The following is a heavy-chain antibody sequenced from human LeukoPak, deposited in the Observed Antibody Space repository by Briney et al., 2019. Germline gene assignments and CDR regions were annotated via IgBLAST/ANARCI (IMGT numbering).Heavy chain of an antibody. Sequence: GGSLRLSCAASGFTFSSLWMHWVRQAPGKGLVWVSRINSDGSTTSHADSVKGRFTISRDNAKNTLYLQMNSLRVEDTAVYYCAGRYGDYWGQGTLVTVSS. D-gene: IGHD1-1*01. CDR3: AGRYGDY. CDR1: GFTFSSLW. J-gene: IGHJ4*02. CDR2: INSDGSTT. V-gene: IGHV3-74*01.